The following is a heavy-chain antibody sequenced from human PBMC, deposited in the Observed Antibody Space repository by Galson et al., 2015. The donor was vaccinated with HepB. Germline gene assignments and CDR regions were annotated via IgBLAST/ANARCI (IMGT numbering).Heavy chain of an antibody. CDR2: ISSSSSYI. Sequence: SLRLSCAASGFTFSSYSMNWVRQAPGKGLEWVSSISSSSSYIYYADSVKGRFTISRDNAKNSLYLQMNSLRAEDTAVYYCAREAITGYCSSTSCSPYYYYGMDVRGQGTTVTVSS. D-gene: IGHD2-2*01. CDR1: GFTFSSYS. CDR3: AREAITGYCSSTSCSPYYYYGMDV. V-gene: IGHV3-21*01. J-gene: IGHJ6*02.